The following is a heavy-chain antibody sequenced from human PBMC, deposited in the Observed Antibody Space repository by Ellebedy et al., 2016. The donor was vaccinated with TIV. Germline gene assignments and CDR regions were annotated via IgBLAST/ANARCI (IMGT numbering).Heavy chain of an antibody. J-gene: IGHJ6*02. D-gene: IGHD3-9*01. CDR3: ARVGRFGYDILTGYSEDYYYYGMDV. CDR1: GYSFTSYW. Sequence: GGSLRLSXKGSGYSFTSYWIGWVRQMPGKGLEWMGIIYPGDSDTRYSPSFQGQVTISADKSISTAYLQWSSLKASDTAMYYCARVGRFGYDILTGYSEDYYYYGMDVWGQGTTVTVSS. CDR2: IYPGDSDT. V-gene: IGHV5-51*01.